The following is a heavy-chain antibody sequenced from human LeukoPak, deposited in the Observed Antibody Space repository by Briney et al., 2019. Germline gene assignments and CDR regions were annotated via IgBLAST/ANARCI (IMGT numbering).Heavy chain of an antibody. CDR3: ARDLITGTKGFDI. Sequence: PSETLSLTCAVSTDSFSSHYWSWVRQPPGKGLEWIGYISYIGSTNYNPSLKSRVTISIDTSKNQFSLRLRSVTAADTAVYYCARDLITGTKGFDIWGQGTMVSVSS. D-gene: IGHD4-17*01. V-gene: IGHV4-59*11. J-gene: IGHJ3*02. CDR1: TDSFSSHY. CDR2: ISYIGST.